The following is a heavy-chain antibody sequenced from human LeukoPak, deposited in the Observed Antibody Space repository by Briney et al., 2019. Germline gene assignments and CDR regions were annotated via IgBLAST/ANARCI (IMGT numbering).Heavy chain of an antibody. V-gene: IGHV4-59*01. CDR2: IFYTGDT. Sequence: SETLSLTCTVSGGFISGYYWSWIRQSPEKGLEWIGYIFYTGDTDYNPSLRSRVTMSVDRSNNRFSLQLASVTTADSAFYYCARAYRLTSPRGFDPWGPGILVTVSS. CDR1: GGFISGYY. D-gene: IGHD3-16*02. CDR3: ARAYRLTSPRGFDP. J-gene: IGHJ5*02.